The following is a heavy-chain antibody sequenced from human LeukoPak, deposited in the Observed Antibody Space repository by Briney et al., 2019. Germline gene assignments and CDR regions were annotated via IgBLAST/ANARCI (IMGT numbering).Heavy chain of an antibody. CDR2: IKQDGSEK. J-gene: IGHJ4*02. CDR3: ARIGGTRSGWTRGY. V-gene: IGHV3-7*01. CDR1: GFTFSSYW. Sequence: PGGSLRLSCAASGFTFSSYWMSWVRQAPGKGLEWVANIKQDGSEKYYVDSVKGRFTISRDNAKNSLYLQMNSLRAEDTAVYYCARIGGTRSGWTRGYWGQGTLVTVSS. D-gene: IGHD6-19*01.